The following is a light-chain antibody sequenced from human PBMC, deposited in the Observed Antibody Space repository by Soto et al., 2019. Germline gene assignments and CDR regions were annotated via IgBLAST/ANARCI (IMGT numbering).Light chain of an antibody. Sequence: DIVMTQSPDSLAVSPGGRGTPSCRASQSVDKYLVWYQQKPGQAPRLLIYGASTRATGIPARFSGSGSGTDFTLTISSLEPEDFAVYYCQQRSNWPITFGQGTRLEIK. CDR3: QQRSNWPIT. V-gene: IGKV3-11*01. CDR1: QSVDKY. J-gene: IGKJ5*01. CDR2: GAS.